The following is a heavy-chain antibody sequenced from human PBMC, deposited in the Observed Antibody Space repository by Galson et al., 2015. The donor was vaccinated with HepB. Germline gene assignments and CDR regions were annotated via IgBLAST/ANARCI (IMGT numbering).Heavy chain of an antibody. CDR3: ARYDYGDSLEFDY. V-gene: IGHV4-31*03. CDR2: IYYSGST. J-gene: IGHJ4*02. D-gene: IGHD4-17*01. Sequence: TLSLTCTVSGGSISSGGYYWSWIRQHPGKGLEWIGYIYYSGSTYYNPSLKSRVTISVDTSKNQFSLKLSSVTAADTAVYYCARYDYGDSLEFDYWGQGTLVTVSS. CDR1: GGSISSGGYY.